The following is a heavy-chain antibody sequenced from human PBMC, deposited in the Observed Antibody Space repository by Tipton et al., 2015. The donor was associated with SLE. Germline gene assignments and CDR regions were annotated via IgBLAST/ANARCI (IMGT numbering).Heavy chain of an antibody. V-gene: IGHV4-59*01. CDR3: ARDPGGRTFDY. Sequence: TLSLTCTVSGGPIRSYYWSWIRQPPGKGLEWIGYKYYSGSTNYNPSLKSRVTISVDTSKNQFSLKLRSVTAAGTAVYYCARDPGGRTFDYWGQGTLANVPS. CDR1: GGPIRSYY. CDR2: KYYSGST. D-gene: IGHD2-15*01. J-gene: IGHJ4*02.